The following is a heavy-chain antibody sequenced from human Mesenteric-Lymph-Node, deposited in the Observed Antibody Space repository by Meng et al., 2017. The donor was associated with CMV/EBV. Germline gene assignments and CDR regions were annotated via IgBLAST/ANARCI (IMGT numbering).Heavy chain of an antibody. J-gene: IGHJ5*02. CDR3: ARGRPLLLWFGDPKDNWFDP. CDR2: MNPNNGNT. D-gene: IGHD3-10*01. V-gene: IGHV1-8*03. Sequence: ASVKVSCKASGYTFSGYYIHWVRQAPGQGLEWMGWMNPNNGNTGYAQKFQGRVTISRNTSISTAYMELSSLRSEDTAVYYCARGRPLLLWFGDPKDNWFDPWGQGTLVTVSS. CDR1: GYTFSGYY.